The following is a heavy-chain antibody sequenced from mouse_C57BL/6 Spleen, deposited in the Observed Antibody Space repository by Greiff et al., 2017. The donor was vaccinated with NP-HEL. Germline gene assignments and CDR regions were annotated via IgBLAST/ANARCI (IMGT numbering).Heavy chain of an antibody. CDR1: GFNIKDDY. Sequence: EVQLQQSGAELVRPGASVKLSCTASGFNIKDDYMHWVKQRPEQGLEWIGWIDPENGDTEYASKFQGKATITAYTSSNTAYLQLSSLTSEDTAVYYCTTGDRDYWGQGTTLTVSS. CDR2: IDPENGDT. J-gene: IGHJ2*01. D-gene: IGHD2-14*01. CDR3: TTGDRDY. V-gene: IGHV14-4*01.